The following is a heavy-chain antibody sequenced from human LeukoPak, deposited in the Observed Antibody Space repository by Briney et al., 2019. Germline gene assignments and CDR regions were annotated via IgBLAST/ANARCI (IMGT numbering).Heavy chain of an antibody. Sequence: PSETLSLTCTVSGDSINSYYWNWIRQPPGKGLEWIGYIYYSGRTDYNPSLKSRVTISVDTSKHQFSMKLKSVTAADTAVYFCARGRWLPNAFAIWGQGTMVTVFS. V-gene: IGHV4-59*01. D-gene: IGHD5-24*01. J-gene: IGHJ3*02. CDR1: GDSINSYY. CDR2: IYYSGRT. CDR3: ARGRWLPNAFAI.